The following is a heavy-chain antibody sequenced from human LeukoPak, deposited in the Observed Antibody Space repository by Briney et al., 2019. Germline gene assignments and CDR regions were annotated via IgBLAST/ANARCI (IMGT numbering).Heavy chain of an antibody. CDR1: GFSFSTQR. CDR2: INIDERIT. J-gene: IGHJ3*02. V-gene: IGHV3-74*01. D-gene: IGHD5-24*01. CDR3: ARGYKMSTQWGAFDI. Sequence: PGGSLRLSCAASGFSFSTQRMHWVRQAPGKGLVWVSYINIDERITGYADSVKGRFTISRDNAKNTLYLQMNSLRVEDTAVYYCARGYKMSTQWGAFDIWGQGTMVTVSS.